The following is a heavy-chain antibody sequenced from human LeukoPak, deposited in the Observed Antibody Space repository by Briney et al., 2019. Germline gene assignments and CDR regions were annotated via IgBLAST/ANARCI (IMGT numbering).Heavy chain of an antibody. Sequence: PGGSLRLSCAASGFTFSSYGMHWVRQAPGKGLEWVAVIWYDGSNKYYADSVKGRFTISRDNSKNTLYLQMNSLRAEDTAVYYCARDRGIAVAGTVQNPDYWGQGTLVTVSS. J-gene: IGHJ4*02. D-gene: IGHD6-19*01. V-gene: IGHV3-33*01. CDR2: IWYDGSNK. CDR1: GFTFSSYG. CDR3: ARDRGIAVAGTVQNPDY.